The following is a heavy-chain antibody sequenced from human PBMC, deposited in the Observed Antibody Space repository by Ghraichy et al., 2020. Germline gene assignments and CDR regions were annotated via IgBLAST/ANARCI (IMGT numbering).Heavy chain of an antibody. CDR3: VREYSSYTWGY. Sequence: GGSLRLSCEASGFIFSSYWMTWVRQAPGKGLEWVANINQDGGRTNYVDSVKGRFTTSRDNTKNSLYLQMNSLRAEDTAVYYCVREYSSYTWGYWGQGTLVSVSS. J-gene: IGHJ4*02. D-gene: IGHD6-6*01. V-gene: IGHV3-7*01. CDR2: INQDGGRT. CDR1: GFIFSSYW.